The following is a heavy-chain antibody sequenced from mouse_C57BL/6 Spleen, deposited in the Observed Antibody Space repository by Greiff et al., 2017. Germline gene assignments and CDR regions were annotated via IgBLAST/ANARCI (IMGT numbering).Heavy chain of an antibody. CDR2: IYPNYGTT. Sequence: EVQGVESGPELVKPGASVKISCKASGYSFTDYNMNWVKQSNGKSLEWIGVIYPNYGTTSYNQKFKDKATLTVDQSSSTTDMQLNNLRSEDAAVYYCARARGNYYESGGQGITDKVSS. J-gene: IGHJ2*01. D-gene: IGHD1-1*02. V-gene: IGHV1-39*01. CDR1: GYSFTDYN. CDR3: ARARGNYYES.